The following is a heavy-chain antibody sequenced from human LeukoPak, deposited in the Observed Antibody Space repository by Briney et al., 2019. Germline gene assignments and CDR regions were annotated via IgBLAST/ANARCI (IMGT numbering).Heavy chain of an antibody. CDR3: VREGYYDSGSSPTFYFDY. Sequence: ASVKVSCKASGGTFSSYAISWVRQAPGQGLEWMGGIIPIFGTANYAQKFQGRVTITADESTSTAYMELSSLRSEDTAVYYCVREGYYDSGSSPTFYFDYWGQGTVVTVSS. V-gene: IGHV1-69*13. CDR1: GGTFSSYA. D-gene: IGHD3-10*01. CDR2: IIPIFGTA. J-gene: IGHJ4*02.